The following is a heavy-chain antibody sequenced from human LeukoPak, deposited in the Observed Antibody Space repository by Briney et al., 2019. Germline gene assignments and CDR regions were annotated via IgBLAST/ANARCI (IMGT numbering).Heavy chain of an antibody. CDR3: AREIAAASQAFDP. J-gene: IGHJ5*02. V-gene: IGHV4-59*02. Sequence: GSLRPSCAASGFTVSSNYMSWIRQPPGKGLEWIGYIYYSGSTNYNPSLKSRVTISVDTSKNQFSLKLSSVTAADTAVYYCAREIAAASQAFDPWGQGTLVTVSS. D-gene: IGHD6-13*01. CDR2: IYYSGST. CDR1: GFTVSSNY.